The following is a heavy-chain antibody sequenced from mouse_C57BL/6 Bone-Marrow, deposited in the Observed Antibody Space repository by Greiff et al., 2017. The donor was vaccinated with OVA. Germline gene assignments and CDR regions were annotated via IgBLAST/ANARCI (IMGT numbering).Heavy chain of an antibody. CDR1: GFTFSDYG. J-gene: IGHJ4*01. Sequence: EVKLMESGGGLVQPGGSLKLSCAASGFTFSDYGMAWVRQAPRKGPEWVAFISHLAYSIYYADTVTGRFTISSENAKNTLYLEMSSLRSEDTAMYYCARRGNSVVATRDYAMDYWGQGTSVTVSS. CDR2: ISHLAYSI. V-gene: IGHV5-15*01. CDR3: ARRGNSVVATRDYAMDY. D-gene: IGHD1-1*01.